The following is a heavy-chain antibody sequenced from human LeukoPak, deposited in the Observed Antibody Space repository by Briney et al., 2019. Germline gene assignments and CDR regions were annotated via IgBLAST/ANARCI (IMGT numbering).Heavy chain of an antibody. Sequence: SVKVSCKASGGTFSSYAISWVRQAPGQGLEWMGRIIPILGIANYAQKFQGRVTITADKSTSTAYMELSSLRSEDTAVYYCARDQWELPRDYYGMDVWGQGTTVTVSS. J-gene: IGHJ6*02. CDR3: ARDQWELPRDYYGMDV. CDR1: GGTFSSYA. CDR2: IIPILGIA. V-gene: IGHV1-69*04. D-gene: IGHD1-26*01.